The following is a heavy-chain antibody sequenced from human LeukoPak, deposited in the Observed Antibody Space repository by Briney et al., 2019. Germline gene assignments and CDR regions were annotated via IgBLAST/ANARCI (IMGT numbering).Heavy chain of an antibody. Sequence: GGSLRLSCAASGFTVSSNYMSWVRQAPGKGLEWVSGISWNSGSIGYADSVKGRFTISRDNAKNSLYLQMNSLRAEDTALYYCAKDRGLCAFDIWGQGTMVTVSS. CDR2: ISWNSGSI. V-gene: IGHV3-9*01. CDR3: AKDRGLCAFDI. CDR1: GFTVSSNY. J-gene: IGHJ3*02. D-gene: IGHD3-16*01.